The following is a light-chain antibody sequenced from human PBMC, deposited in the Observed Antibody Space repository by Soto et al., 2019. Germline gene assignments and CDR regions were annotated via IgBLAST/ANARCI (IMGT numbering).Light chain of an antibody. CDR2: GPS. CDR1: QSVPSSY. V-gene: IGKV3-20*01. CDR3: QQYGTLPFT. Sequence: EIVLTQSPVTLSLSPGERATLSCRASQSVPSSYLAWYQQNPGQAPRLLIYGPSTRATGIPDRFSGSGSGTDFTLTISRLEPGDCAVYYCQQYGTLPFTFGPGTKVHIK. J-gene: IGKJ3*01.